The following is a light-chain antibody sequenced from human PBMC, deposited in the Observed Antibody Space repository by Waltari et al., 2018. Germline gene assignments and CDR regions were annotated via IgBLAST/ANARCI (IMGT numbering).Light chain of an antibody. CDR1: NSNIGAGYD. J-gene: IGLJ3*02. CDR3: QSYDTSQSVV. V-gene: IGLV1-40*01. CDR2: GND. Sequence: QSVLTQPPSVSGAPGQRLTISCSGDNSNIGAGYDVQWYRQLPGTAPKLLIHGNDNRPSGVPERISGSKSGTSASLAITGLQADDEADYYCQSYDTSQSVVFGGGTKLTVL.